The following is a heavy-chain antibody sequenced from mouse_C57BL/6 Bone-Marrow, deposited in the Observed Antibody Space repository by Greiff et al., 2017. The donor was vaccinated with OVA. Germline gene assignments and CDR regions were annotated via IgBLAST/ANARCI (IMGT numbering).Heavy chain of an antibody. D-gene: IGHD3-3*01. CDR2: IDPNSGGT. J-gene: IGHJ4*01. CDR1: GYTFTSYW. Sequence: VKLKQPGAELVKPGASVKLSCKASGYTFTSYWMHWVKQRPGRGLEWIGRIDPNSGGTKYNEKFKSKATLTVDKPSSTAYMQLSSLTSEDSAVYYCASEGWGYAMDYWGQGTSVTVSS. CDR3: ASEGWGYAMDY. V-gene: IGHV1-72*01.